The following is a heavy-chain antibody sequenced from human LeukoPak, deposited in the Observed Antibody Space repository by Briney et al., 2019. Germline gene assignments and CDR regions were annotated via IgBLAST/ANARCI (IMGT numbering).Heavy chain of an antibody. CDR3: ARDRAYSSFDY. Sequence: GGSLRLSCAASGFTFSSAWMGWVRQAPGKGLEWVAKIKEDGSNTYYGDSVKGRFTISRDNAKNSLYLQMNNLRAEDTAVYFCARDRAYSSFDYWGRRTLVTVSS. V-gene: IGHV3-7*01. CDR2: IKEDGSNT. D-gene: IGHD6-19*01. CDR1: GFTFSSAW. J-gene: IGHJ4*02.